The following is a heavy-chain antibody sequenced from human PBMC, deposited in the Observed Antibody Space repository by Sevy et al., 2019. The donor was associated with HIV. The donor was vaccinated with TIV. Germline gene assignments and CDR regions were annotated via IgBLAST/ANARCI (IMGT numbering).Heavy chain of an antibody. CDR3: AKDYDPASVAATYYSYGMDV. D-gene: IGHD2-15*01. CDR1: GFTFSSYG. Sequence: GGSLRLSCAASGFTFSSYGMHWVRQAPGKGLEWVAFIRYDGSNKYYADSVKGRFTISRDNSKNTLYLQMNSLRAEDTAVYYSAKDYDPASVAATYYSYGMDVWGQGTTVTVSS. V-gene: IGHV3-30*02. J-gene: IGHJ6*02. CDR2: IRYDGSNK.